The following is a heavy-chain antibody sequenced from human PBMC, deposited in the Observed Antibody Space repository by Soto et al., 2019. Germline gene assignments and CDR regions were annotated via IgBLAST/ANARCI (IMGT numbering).Heavy chain of an antibody. CDR2: ISTTSSFT. CDR3: ARVITMLRGVVMT. CDR1: GFTFRDYY. Sequence: QVQLVESGGGLVKPGGSLRLSCTASGFTFRDYYMSWIRQAPGKGLEWVSYISTTSSFTTHADSVQGRFTISRDNSKNSLYLHMNSLRAEDTAVYYCARVITMLRGVVMTWGQGTLVTVSS. V-gene: IGHV3-11*05. D-gene: IGHD3-10*01. J-gene: IGHJ4*02.